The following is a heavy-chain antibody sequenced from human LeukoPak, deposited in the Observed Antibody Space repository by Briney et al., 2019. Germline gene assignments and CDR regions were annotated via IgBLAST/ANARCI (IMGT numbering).Heavy chain of an antibody. D-gene: IGHD1-26*01. V-gene: IGHV1-2*02. CDR3: ARGTVGATGVDY. CDR1: GYTFTSYG. Sequence: ASVKVSCKASGYTFTSYGISWVRQAPGQGLEWMGWINPNSGGTNYAQKFQGRVTMTTDTSMSTAYMELSRLTSDDTAVYYCARGTVGATGVDYWGQGTLVTVSS. J-gene: IGHJ4*02. CDR2: INPNSGGT.